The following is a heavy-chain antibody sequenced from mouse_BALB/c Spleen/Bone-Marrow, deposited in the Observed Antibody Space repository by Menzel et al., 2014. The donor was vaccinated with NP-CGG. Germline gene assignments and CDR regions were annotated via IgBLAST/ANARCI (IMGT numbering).Heavy chain of an antibody. CDR2: FYPGSGSI. V-gene: IGHV1-62-2*01. CDR1: GYTFTEYT. J-gene: IGHJ3*01. Sequence: VQLQQSGAELVKPGASVKLSCKASGYTFTEYTIHWVKQRSGQGLEWIGWFYPGSGSIKYNEKFKDKATLTADKSSSTVYMELSKWTPKDAPLYSCERNEERFILTPAWFFYWGQGTLVT. CDR3: ERNEERFILTPAWFFY. D-gene: IGHD1-2*01.